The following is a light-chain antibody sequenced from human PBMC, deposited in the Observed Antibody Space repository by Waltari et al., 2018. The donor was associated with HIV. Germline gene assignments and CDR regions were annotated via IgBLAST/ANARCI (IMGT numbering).Light chain of an antibody. CDR1: QSFRSW. Sequence: DIQLTQSPSSVSASVGDRVPITCRASQSFRSWLAWYQQKPGKAPKLLIHGTSSLQSGVPSRFRGSGSGTDFTLTISSLQPEDYATYFCQQANSVPFTFGPGTKVDIK. J-gene: IGKJ3*01. CDR2: GTS. CDR3: QQANSVPFT. V-gene: IGKV1-12*01.